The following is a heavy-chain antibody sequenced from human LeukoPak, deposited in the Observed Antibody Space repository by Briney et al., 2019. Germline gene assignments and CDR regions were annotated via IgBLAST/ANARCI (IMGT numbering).Heavy chain of an antibody. V-gene: IGHV4-30-4*01. CDR2: VYYSGST. CDR3: ATTVRASWYFDAFDI. J-gene: IGHJ3*02. D-gene: IGHD6-13*01. Sequence: SETLSLTCTVSGGSISSGDYYWSWIRQPPGKGLEWIGYVYYSGSTYYNPSLKSRVTISVDTSKNQFSLKLSSVTAADTAVYYCATTVRASWYFDAFDIWGQGTMVTVSS. CDR1: GGSISSGDYY.